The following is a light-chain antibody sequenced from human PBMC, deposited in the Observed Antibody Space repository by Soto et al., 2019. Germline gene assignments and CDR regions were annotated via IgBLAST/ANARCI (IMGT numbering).Light chain of an antibody. Sequence: DIQMTQSPSTLSASVGDRVTITCRASQSISSWLAWYQQKPGKAPKLLIYDASSLESGVPLRFSGSGSGTEFTLTISSLQPDDFATYYCQQYNSYLFTFGPGTKVDIK. J-gene: IGKJ3*01. CDR1: QSISSW. CDR2: DAS. V-gene: IGKV1-5*01. CDR3: QQYNSYLFT.